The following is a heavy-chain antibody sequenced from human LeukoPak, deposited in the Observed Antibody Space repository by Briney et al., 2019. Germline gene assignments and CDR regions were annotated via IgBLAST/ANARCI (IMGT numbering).Heavy chain of an antibody. D-gene: IGHD3-22*01. CDR3: ARETNYYDSSGYSLKPDY. J-gene: IGHJ4*02. CDR1: GDSISNYY. Sequence: TPSETLSLTCNVPGDSISNYYWNSVRQPAGKGLEWIERFYARGNTNYNPSLKSRVIMSVDTSKNQFSLKLNSVTAADTAVYFCARETNYYDSSGYSLKPDYWGQGTLVTVSS. V-gene: IGHV4-4*07. CDR2: FYARGNT.